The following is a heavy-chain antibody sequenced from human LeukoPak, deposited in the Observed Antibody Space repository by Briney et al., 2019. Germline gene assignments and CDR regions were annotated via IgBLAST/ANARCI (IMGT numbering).Heavy chain of an antibody. CDR3: ARNKGTQWELLSRGAFDI. Sequence: ASVKVSCKASGYTFTGYYMHWVRQAPGQGLEWMGWINPDSGGTKYAQKFQGRVTMTRDTSISTAYMELSRLRSDDTAVYYCARNKGTQWELLSRGAFDIWGQGTMVTVSS. V-gene: IGHV1-2*02. CDR2: INPDSGGT. J-gene: IGHJ3*02. D-gene: IGHD1-26*01. CDR1: GYTFTGYY.